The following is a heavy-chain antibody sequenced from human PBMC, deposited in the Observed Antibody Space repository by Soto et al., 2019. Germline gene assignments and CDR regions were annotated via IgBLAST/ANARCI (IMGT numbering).Heavy chain of an antibody. Sequence: GGSLRLSGEASGFNFKKFSIGWVRQAPCEGLEWVSGISCCGVSTSYADSVKGRFTLARDDSKKTLSLHLNSLRFEDTARYFCSKADGEQWLIPHLDNLGQGTLVTVSP. V-gene: IGHV3-23*01. CDR1: GFNFKKFS. CDR2: ISCCGVST. D-gene: IGHD6-19*01. J-gene: IGHJ4*02. CDR3: SKADGEQWLIPHLDN.